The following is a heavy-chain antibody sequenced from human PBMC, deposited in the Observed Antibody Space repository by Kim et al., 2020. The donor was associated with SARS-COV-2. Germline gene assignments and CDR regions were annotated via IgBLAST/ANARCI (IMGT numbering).Heavy chain of an antibody. Sequence: ASVKVSCKASGYTFPDYYIHWVRQAPGQGLEWMGWINPNSGDTNYAQKFQGWDTMTRDTSITTAYMDLRLRSDDTAAYYCARAGRDYYYYYYAMDVWGQG. D-gene: IGHD2-21*02. CDR1: GYTFPDYY. V-gene: IGHV1-2*04. CDR3: ARAGRDYYYYYYAMDV. J-gene: IGHJ6*02. CDR2: INPNSGDT.